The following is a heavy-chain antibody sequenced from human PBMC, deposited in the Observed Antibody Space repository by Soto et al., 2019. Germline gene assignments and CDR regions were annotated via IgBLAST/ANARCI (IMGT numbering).Heavy chain of an antibody. D-gene: IGHD1-1*01. Sequence: QVHLVQSGAEVKKPGASVKVSCQGSGYAFTTYGITWVRQAPGQGLEWMGWISAHNGNTNYAQKLQGRGTVTRDTSTSTASMEPRSPRYDDTAVYYCARGRYGDYWGQGALVTVSS. CDR1: GYAFTTYG. V-gene: IGHV1-18*01. CDR2: ISAHNGNT. J-gene: IGHJ4*02. CDR3: ARGRYGDY.